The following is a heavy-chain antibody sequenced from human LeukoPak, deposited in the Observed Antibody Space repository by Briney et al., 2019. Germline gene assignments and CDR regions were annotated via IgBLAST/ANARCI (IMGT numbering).Heavy chain of an antibody. D-gene: IGHD2-2*01. CDR1: GYTFTSYD. CDR3: ARGCSSTSCHSRDSDY. J-gene: IGHJ4*02. V-gene: IGHV1-8*01. Sequence: ASVKVSCKASGYTFTSYDINWVRQATGQGLEWMGWMNPNSGNTGYAQKFQGRVTMTRNTSISTAYMELSSLRSEDTAVYYCARGCSSTSCHSRDSDYWGQGTLVTVSS. CDR2: MNPNSGNT.